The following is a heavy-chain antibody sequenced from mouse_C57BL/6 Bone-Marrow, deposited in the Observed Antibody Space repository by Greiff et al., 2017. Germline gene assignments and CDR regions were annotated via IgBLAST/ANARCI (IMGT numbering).Heavy chain of an antibody. Sequence: VQLQESGAELVRPGASVTLSCKASGYTFTDYEMHWVKQTPVHGLEWIGAIDPETGGTAYNQKFKGKAILTADKSSSTAYMELRSLTSEDSAVYYCTRRRGVYYCSSYYAVDYWGQGTSVTVSS. CDR3: TRRRGVYYCSSYYAVDY. CDR2: IDPETGGT. J-gene: IGHJ4*01. CDR1: GYTFTDYE. V-gene: IGHV1-15*01. D-gene: IGHD1-1*01.